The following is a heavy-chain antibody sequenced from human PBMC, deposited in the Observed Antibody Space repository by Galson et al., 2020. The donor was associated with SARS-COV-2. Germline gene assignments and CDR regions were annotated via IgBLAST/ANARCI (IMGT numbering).Heavy chain of an antibody. J-gene: IGHJ6*03. CDR3: AKRGTMSCDRGDCYFMDV. Sequence: GGSLRLSCAASGFTFRNYGMHWVRQAPGKGLEWVAVIWYDGTKEYYADSVKGRFTITRDNSKNTLYLQMNSLRVEDTAVYFCAKRGTMSCDRGDCYFMDVWGKGTTVTVSS. D-gene: IGHD3-10*01. CDR2: IWYDGTKE. V-gene: IGHV3-33*03. CDR1: GFTFRNYG.